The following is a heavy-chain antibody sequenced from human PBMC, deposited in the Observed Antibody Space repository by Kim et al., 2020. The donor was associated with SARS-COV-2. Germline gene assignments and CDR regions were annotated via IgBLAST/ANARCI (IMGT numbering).Heavy chain of an antibody. D-gene: IGHD6-13*01. V-gene: IGHV6-1*01. J-gene: IGHJ6*02. CDR2: TYYRSRWYF. Sequence: SQTLSLTCSISGDSVFSYSAAWNWIRQSPSRGLEWLGRTYYRSRWYFDYAVSVKGRITINPDTSKNLFSLHLDSVTPEDTAVYYCATNVEMAAAGLDGMDLWGQGTTVTVSS. CDR1: GDSVFSYSAA. CDR3: ATNVEMAAAGLDGMDL.